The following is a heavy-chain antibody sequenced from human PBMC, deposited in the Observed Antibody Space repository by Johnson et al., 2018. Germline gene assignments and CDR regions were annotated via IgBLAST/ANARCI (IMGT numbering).Heavy chain of an antibody. D-gene: IGHD2/OR15-2a*01. V-gene: IGHV3-21*04. CDR1: GFIFSGYK. CDR2: ISGRGTEV. Sequence: VQLVESGGGLVKPGGSLRLSCVASGFIFSGYKMDWVRQAPGQGLEWVSSISGRGTEVLYTDAVKGRFSISRDNADNSLFLQMNSLTAEDTAVQSCAKTLHTRQHQQLGEYYLHNTVDVWGQGTTVTVS. CDR3: AKTLHTRQHQQLGEYYLHNTVDV. J-gene: IGHJ6*02.